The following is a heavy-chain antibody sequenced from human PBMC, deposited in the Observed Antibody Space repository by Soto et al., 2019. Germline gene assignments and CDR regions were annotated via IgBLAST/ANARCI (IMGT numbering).Heavy chain of an antibody. CDR2: IKPSGGTT. J-gene: IGHJ6*02. V-gene: IGHV1-46*01. Sequence: QVQLVQSGAEVKKPGASVKVSCTASGNTFTRHYMHWVRQAPGQGLEWMGMIKPSGGTTTYEQRFQGRVTMNRGTSTSTVYMAMSSLRSEDTAVYYGAGEYRALLGFGELYPYGIDVWGQGTTVTVSS. CDR1: GNTFTRHY. CDR3: AGEYRALLGFGELYPYGIDV. D-gene: IGHD3-10*01.